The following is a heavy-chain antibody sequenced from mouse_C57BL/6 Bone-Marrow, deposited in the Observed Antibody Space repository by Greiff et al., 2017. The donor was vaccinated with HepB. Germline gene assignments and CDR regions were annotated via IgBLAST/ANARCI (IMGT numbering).Heavy chain of an antibody. CDR1: GFTFSDYY. Sequence: EVKLMESGGGLVQPGGSLKLSCAASGFTFSDYYMYWVRQTPEKRLEWVAYISNGGGSTYYPDTVKGRFTISRDNAKNTLYLQMSRLKSEDTAMYYCARQDYYGSRGPFAYWGQGTLVTVSA. D-gene: IGHD1-1*01. CDR3: ARQDYYGSRGPFAY. J-gene: IGHJ3*01. CDR2: ISNGGGST. V-gene: IGHV5-12*01.